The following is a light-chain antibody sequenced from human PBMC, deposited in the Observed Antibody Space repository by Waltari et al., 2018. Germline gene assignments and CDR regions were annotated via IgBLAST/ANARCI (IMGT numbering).Light chain of an antibody. CDR1: QSISSY. CDR2: AAS. CDR3: QQSYSTPLT. V-gene: IGKV1-39*01. Sequence: DIQMTQSPSSLSASVGDRVTITCRASQSISSYLNWYQQKPGKAPKLLIYAASSLQSGVPSRFSGSGSGTDFTLTISSLQPEDFATYYCQQSYSTPLTFGGGTTV. J-gene: IGKJ4*01.